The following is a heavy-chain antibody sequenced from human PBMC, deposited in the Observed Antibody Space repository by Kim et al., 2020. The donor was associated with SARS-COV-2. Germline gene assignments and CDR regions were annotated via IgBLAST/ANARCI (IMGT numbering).Heavy chain of an antibody. CDR1: GFTLSSYA. V-gene: IGHV3-23*01. CDR3: AKSPQAQLLLYSYYYMDV. J-gene: IGHJ6*03. D-gene: IGHD2-21*02. CDR2: ISGSGDDT. Sequence: GGSLRLSCAASGFTLSSYAMNWVRQAPGKGLEWVSAISGSGDDTFYADSVRGRFTISRDLAKNTLYLQMNSLRAGDTAGYYCAKSPQAQLLLYSYYYMDVWGKGTTVTVSS.